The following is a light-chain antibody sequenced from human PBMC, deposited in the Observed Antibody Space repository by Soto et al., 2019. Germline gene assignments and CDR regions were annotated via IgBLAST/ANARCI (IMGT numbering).Light chain of an antibody. J-gene: IGLJ1*01. CDR1: NSNIGAGYD. Sequence: QSVLTQTPSVSGAPGQRVTISCTGSNSNIGAGYDVHWYQHLPGRAPKLLIFGNTNRPSGVPDRFSGSKSGTSASLAITGLQTEDEADYYCQSFDNSLNGFYVFGSGTKLTVL. CDR2: GNT. CDR3: QSFDNSLNGFYV. V-gene: IGLV1-40*01.